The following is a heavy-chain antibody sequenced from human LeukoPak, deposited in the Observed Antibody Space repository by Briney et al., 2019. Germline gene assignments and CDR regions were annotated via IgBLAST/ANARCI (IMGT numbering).Heavy chain of an antibody. CDR2: SIPILGIA. CDR1: GGTFSSYT. D-gene: IGHD4-17*01. CDR3: ASYGDYGGDAFDI. Sequence: SVKVSCNASGGTFSSYTISWVRQAPGQGLEWRGRSIPILGIANYAQKFQGRVTITADKSTSTAYMELSSLRSEETAVYYCASYGDYGGDAFDIWGQGTMVTVSS. V-gene: IGHV1-69*02. J-gene: IGHJ3*02.